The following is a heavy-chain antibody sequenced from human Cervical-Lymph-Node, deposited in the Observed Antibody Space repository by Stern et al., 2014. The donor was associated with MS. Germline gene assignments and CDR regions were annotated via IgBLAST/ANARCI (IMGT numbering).Heavy chain of an antibody. Sequence: QVQLVQSGAEVKKPESSVKVSCKASGGSFSSFDISWVRQAPGQRLEWLGELSPMFGVATYAQNFQGRVTFTADESTSTAYMELNSLRSEDTAVYYCARHQGGIAANWGQGTLVTVSS. D-gene: IGHD6-13*01. CDR3: ARHQGGIAAN. CDR2: LSPMFGVA. V-gene: IGHV1-69*01. CDR1: GGSFSSFD. J-gene: IGHJ4*02.